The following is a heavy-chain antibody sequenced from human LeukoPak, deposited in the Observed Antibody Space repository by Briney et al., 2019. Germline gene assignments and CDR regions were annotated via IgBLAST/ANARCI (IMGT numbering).Heavy chain of an antibody. CDR3: ARVTYYDFWSGYSSNFDY. CDR2: IYYSGST. Sequence: SETLSLTCTVSGGSISSSSYYWGWIRQPPGKGPEWIGSIYYSGSTYYNPSLKSRVTISVDTSKNQFSLKLSSVTAADTAVYYCARVTYYDFWSGYSSNFDYWGQGTLVTVSS. V-gene: IGHV4-39*01. CDR1: GGSISSSSYY. D-gene: IGHD3-3*01. J-gene: IGHJ4*02.